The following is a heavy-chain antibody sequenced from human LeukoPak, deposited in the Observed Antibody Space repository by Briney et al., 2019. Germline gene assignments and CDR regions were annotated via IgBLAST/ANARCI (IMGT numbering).Heavy chain of an antibody. CDR1: GFTFSSYS. Sequence: GGSLRLSCAASGFTFSSYSMNWVRQAPGKGLEWVSSISSSSSYIYYADSVKGRFTISRDNAKNSLYLQMNSLRAEHTAVYYCARGSGATYSSSWYLDYWGQGTLVTVSS. D-gene: IGHD6-13*01. J-gene: IGHJ4*02. CDR2: ISSSSSYI. V-gene: IGHV3-21*01. CDR3: ARGSGATYSSSWYLDY.